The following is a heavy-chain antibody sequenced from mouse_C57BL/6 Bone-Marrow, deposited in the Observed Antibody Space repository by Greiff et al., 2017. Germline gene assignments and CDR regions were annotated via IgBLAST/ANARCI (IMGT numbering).Heavy chain of an antibody. D-gene: IGHD2-1*01. Sequence: QVQLQQPGTELVMPGASVKLSCKASGYTFTSYWMDWVKQRPGQGLEWIGNINPSNGGTNYTEQFKSKATLTVDKSSSTAYTQHSSRTSEYAAVYYYAREHDGPWYFDYWGQGTTVTVAS. V-gene: IGHV1-53*01. CDR3: AREHDGPWYFDY. CDR1: GYTFTSYW. CDR2: INPSNGGT. J-gene: IGHJ4*01.